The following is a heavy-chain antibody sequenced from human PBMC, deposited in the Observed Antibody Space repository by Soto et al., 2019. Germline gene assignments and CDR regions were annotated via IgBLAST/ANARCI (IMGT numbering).Heavy chain of an antibody. CDR2: ISSSSSTI. J-gene: IGHJ4*02. Sequence: HPXGSLRLTCAASGFTFSSYRMNWVRQAPGKGLEWVSYISSSSSTIYYADSVKGRFTISRDNAKNSLYLQMNSLRDEDTAVYYCARDRTYYYDSSGREGLDWGQGTLVTVSS. V-gene: IGHV3-48*02. D-gene: IGHD3-22*01. CDR1: GFTFSSYR. CDR3: ARDRTYYYDSSGREGLD.